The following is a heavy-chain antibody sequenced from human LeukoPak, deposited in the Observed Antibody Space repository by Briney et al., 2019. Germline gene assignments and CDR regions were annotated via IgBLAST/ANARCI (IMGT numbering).Heavy chain of an antibody. CDR2: ISWNSGSI. Sequence: GGSLRLSCTASGFTFDDYAMHWVRQAPGKGLEWASGISWNSGSIDYADSVKGRFTISRDNSKNTLYLQMNSLRAEDTAVYYCTKDRSGGYWAVGVDAFDVWGQGTVVTVSS. D-gene: IGHD2-21*02. CDR3: TKDRSGGYWAVGVDAFDV. J-gene: IGHJ3*01. CDR1: GFTFDDYA. V-gene: IGHV3-9*01.